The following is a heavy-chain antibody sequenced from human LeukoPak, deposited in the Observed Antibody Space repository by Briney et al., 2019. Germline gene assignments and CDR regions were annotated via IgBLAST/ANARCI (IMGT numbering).Heavy chain of an antibody. D-gene: IGHD2-15*01. J-gene: IGHJ4*02. V-gene: IGHV3-11*01. CDR2: IKGTGLTT. CDR3: ARGQRGIGPFDY. CDR1: GFIFSDYY. Sequence: GGSLRLSCVASGFIFSDYYMSWIRQAPGKGLEWVSTIKGTGLTTYYADSVKGRFTISRDNAKNSLYLQMNSLRAEDTAVYYCARGQRGIGPFDYWGQGTLVTVSS.